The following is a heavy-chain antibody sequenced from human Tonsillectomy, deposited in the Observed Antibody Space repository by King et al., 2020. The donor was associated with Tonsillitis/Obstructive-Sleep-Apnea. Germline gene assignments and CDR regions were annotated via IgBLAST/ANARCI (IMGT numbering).Heavy chain of an antibody. J-gene: IGHJ4*02. V-gene: IGHV1-2*04. D-gene: IGHD5-18*01. CDR3: AVAVDTAVYPDY. Sequence: HVQLVESGAEVKKPGASVKVSCKASGYTFTGYYMHWVLQAPGQGLEWMVLINPNSGGTNYAQKFQGWVTMTRDTSISTAYMELSRLRSDDTAVYYCAVAVDTAVYPDYWGQGTLVTVSS. CDR1: GYTFTGYY. CDR2: INPNSGGT.